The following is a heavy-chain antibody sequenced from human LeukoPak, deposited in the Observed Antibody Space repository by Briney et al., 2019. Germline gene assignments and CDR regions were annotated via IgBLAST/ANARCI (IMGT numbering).Heavy chain of an antibody. CDR3: ARTGGGSYYDFWSGYYTANYYYYGMDV. CDR2: INPNSGGR. CDR1: GYIFTGYY. J-gene: IGHJ6*02. Sequence: ASVKVSCKASGYIFTGYYMHWVRQAPGQGLEWMGRINPNSGGRNYAQKFQGRVTMTRDTSISTAYMELSRLRSDDTAVYYCARTGGGSYYDFWSGYYTANYYYYGMDVWGQGTTVTVSS. D-gene: IGHD3-3*01. V-gene: IGHV1-2*06.